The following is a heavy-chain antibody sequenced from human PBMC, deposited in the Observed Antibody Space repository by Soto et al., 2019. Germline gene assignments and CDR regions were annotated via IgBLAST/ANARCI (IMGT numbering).Heavy chain of an antibody. D-gene: IGHD3-3*01. CDR3: ARGRRSGYYRRHYHYGMDV. CDR1: GYTFTSYD. J-gene: IGHJ6*02. Sequence: ASVKVSCKDSGYTFTSYDINWVRQATGQGLEWMGWMNPNSGNTGYAQKFQGRVTMTRNTSISTAYMELSSLRSEDTAVYYCARGRRSGYYRRHYHYGMDVWGQGTTVTVSS. CDR2: MNPNSGNT. V-gene: IGHV1-8*01.